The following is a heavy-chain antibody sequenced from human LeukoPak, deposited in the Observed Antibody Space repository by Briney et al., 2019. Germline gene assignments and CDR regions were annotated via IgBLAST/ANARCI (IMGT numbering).Heavy chain of an antibody. Sequence: GGSLRLSCAASGFTFSSYAMHWVRQAPSKGLEWVAVISYDGSNKYYADSVKGRFTISRDNSKNALYLQMNSLRAEDTAVYYCARAEYYDILTGYYGTPGAFDIWGQGTMVTVSS. J-gene: IGHJ3*02. CDR1: GFTFSSYA. D-gene: IGHD3-9*01. V-gene: IGHV3-30-3*01. CDR2: ISYDGSNK. CDR3: ARAEYYDILTGYYGTPGAFDI.